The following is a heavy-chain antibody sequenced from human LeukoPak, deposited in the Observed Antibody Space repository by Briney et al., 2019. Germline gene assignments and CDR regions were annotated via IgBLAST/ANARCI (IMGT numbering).Heavy chain of an antibody. CDR1: GGSISSGYY. Sequence: SETLSLTCTVSGGSISSGYYWGWIRQPPGKGLEWIGSIYHSGSTYYNPSLKSRVTISVDTSKNQFSLKLSSVTAADTAVYYCARGAISPYGIAVAAPFDWGQGTLVTVSS. CDR3: ARGAISPYGIAVAAPFD. CDR2: IYHSGST. D-gene: IGHD6-19*01. V-gene: IGHV4-38-2*02. J-gene: IGHJ4*02.